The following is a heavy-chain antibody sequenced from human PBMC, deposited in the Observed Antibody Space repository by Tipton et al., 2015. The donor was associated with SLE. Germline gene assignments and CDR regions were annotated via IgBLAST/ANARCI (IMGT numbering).Heavy chain of an antibody. CDR3: ARDPKS. Sequence: TLSLTCSVSGGSFSSGSSSWNWVRQPAGKGLEWIGLIYNSGTTNYNPFLRSRVTISADTSKNQFSLKLTSVTAADTAVYYCARDPKSWGQGTLVIGSS. CDR2: IYNSGTT. CDR1: GGSFSSGSSS. V-gene: IGHV4-61*02. J-gene: IGHJ5*02.